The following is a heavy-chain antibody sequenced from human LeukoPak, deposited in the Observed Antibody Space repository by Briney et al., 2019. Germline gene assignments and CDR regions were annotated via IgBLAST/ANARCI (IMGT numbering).Heavy chain of an antibody. CDR3: AKRKFYGSGSVFVSHAFDF. Sequence: PGGSLTLSCAASGFSFSSYAMSWVRQTPGKGLDWGSAVSGSGTDTFYDNSVKGRFTISRDNSKNTLYLQMNDLRAEDTAIYYCAKRKFYGSGSVFVSHAFDFWGQGTMVTVSS. D-gene: IGHD3-10*01. CDR1: GFSFSSYA. CDR2: VSGSGTDT. V-gene: IGHV3-23*01. J-gene: IGHJ3*01.